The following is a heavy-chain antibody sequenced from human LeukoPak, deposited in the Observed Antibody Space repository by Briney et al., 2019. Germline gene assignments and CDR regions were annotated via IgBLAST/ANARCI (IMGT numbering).Heavy chain of an antibody. CDR3: AGSYYDYVWGSYRYGNNWFDP. CDR2: IYYSGST. CDR1: GGSISSYY. D-gene: IGHD3-16*02. Sequence: PSETLSLTCTVSGGSISSYYWSWIRQPPGKGLEWIGYIYYSGSTNYNPSLKSRVTISVDTSKNQFSLKLSSVTAADTAVYYCAGSYYDYVWGSYRYGNNWFDPWGQGTLVTVSS. V-gene: IGHV4-59*01. J-gene: IGHJ5*02.